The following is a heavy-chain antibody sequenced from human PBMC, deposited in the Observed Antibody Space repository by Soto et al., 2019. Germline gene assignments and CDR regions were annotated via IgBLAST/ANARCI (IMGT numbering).Heavy chain of an antibody. D-gene: IGHD6-13*01. J-gene: IGHJ6*02. Sequence: SVKVSCKASGGTFSSYAISWVRQAPGQGLEWMGGIIPIFGTANYAQKFQGRVTITADESTSTAYMELSSLRSEDAAVYYCAREGSSWSNHYYGLDVWGQGTTVTVSS. V-gene: IGHV1-69*13. CDR1: GGTFSSYA. CDR2: IIPIFGTA. CDR3: AREGSSWSNHYYGLDV.